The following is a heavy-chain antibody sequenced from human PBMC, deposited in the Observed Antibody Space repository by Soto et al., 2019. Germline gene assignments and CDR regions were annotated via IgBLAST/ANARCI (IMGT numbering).Heavy chain of an antibody. D-gene: IGHD4-4*01. CDR2: IYSGGST. Sequence: LRLSCAASGFTVSSNYMTWVRQAPGKGLEWLSFIYSGGSTYYADAVKGRFTISRDNSRNTLYLQMNSLRAEDTAVYYCAGVRGITLTKLAYWGQVPPVTVSS. V-gene: IGHV3-53*01. CDR1: GFTVSSNY. CDR3: AGVRGITLTKLAY. J-gene: IGHJ4*02.